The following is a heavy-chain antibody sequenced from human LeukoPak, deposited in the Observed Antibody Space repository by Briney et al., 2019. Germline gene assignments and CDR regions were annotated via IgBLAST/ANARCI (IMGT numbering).Heavy chain of an antibody. CDR3: ARRNYGDYDHYFDY. D-gene: IGHD4-17*01. V-gene: IGHV4-59*08. Sequence: SETLSLTCTVSGGSISGYYWSWIRQPPGKGLERIGYIHSSGSTNYNPSLKSRVTISVDRSRNQFSLNLSSVTAADTAVYYCARRNYGDYDHYFDYWGQGTLVTVSS. J-gene: IGHJ4*02. CDR1: GGSISGYY. CDR2: IHSSGST.